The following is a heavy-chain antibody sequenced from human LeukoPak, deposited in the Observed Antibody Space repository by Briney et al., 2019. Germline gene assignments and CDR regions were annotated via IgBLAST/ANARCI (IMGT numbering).Heavy chain of an antibody. CDR3: ARREAEESGPIDY. V-gene: IGHV3-23*01. Sequence: PGGSLRLSCAASGFTFYMSAMTWVRQAPGTGLEWVSAISGRGDFTYYADSVKGRFTISRDNSKNMLYLQMTSLRADDTAVYYCARREAEESGPIDYWGRGTLVTVSS. D-gene: IGHD3-3*01. J-gene: IGHJ4*02. CDR1: GFTFYMSA. CDR2: ISGRGDFT.